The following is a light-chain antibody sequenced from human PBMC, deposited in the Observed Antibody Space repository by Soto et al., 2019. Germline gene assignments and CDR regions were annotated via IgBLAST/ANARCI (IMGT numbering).Light chain of an antibody. CDR1: SSDVGSDYNY. CDR3: CSYTTSSTYV. CDR2: DVN. Sequence: QSALTQPASVSGSPGQSIAISCTGTSSDVGSDYNYVSWYQQHPGKAPKLMVYDVNTRPSGVSNRFSGSKSGTTASLTISGLQAEDEADYYCCSYTTSSTYVFGTGTQLTVL. J-gene: IGLJ1*01. V-gene: IGLV2-14*03.